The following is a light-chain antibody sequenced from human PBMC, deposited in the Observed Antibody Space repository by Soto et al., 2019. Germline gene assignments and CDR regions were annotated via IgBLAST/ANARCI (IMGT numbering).Light chain of an antibody. CDR2: DVG. CDR1: SSDIGGFNR. Sequence: QSVLTQPASVSGSPGQSITISCTGTSSDIGGFNRVSWYQQHPGKAPKLMIFDVGYRPSGVSNRFSASKSGNTASLTISGLQAEDEADYYFSSYTSSSTLLFGGGTKLTVL. CDR3: SSYTSSSTLL. V-gene: IGLV2-14*01. J-gene: IGLJ2*01.